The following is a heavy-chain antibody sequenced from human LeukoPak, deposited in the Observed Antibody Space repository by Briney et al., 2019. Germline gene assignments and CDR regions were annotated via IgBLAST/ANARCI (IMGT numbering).Heavy chain of an antibody. CDR2: FYSGGST. D-gene: IGHD7-27*01. J-gene: IGHJ4*02. Sequence: PGGSLRLSCAASGFTVTSNYMSWVRQAPGKGLEWVSVFYSGGSTRYADSVKGRFIISRDNSKNTLYLQMNSLRPEDTAVYYCARIITGDLDYWGQGTLVTVSS. CDR1: GFTVTSNY. V-gene: IGHV3-66*01. CDR3: ARIITGDLDY.